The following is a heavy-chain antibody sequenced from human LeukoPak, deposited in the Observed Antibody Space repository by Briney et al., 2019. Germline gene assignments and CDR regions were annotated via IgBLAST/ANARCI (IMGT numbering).Heavy chain of an antibody. D-gene: IGHD1-20*01. CDR3: ARALPKWNFPPFDY. V-gene: IGHV1-2*02. CDR1: GYTFTGHY. J-gene: IGHJ4*02. Sequence: ASLKVSCKASGYTFTGHYIHWVRQAPGQGLEWMGWINPNSGDTNSAQKFQGRVTMTRDTSISTAYMELSRLRSDDTALFYCARALPKWNFPPFDYWGQGTLVTVSS. CDR2: INPNSGDT.